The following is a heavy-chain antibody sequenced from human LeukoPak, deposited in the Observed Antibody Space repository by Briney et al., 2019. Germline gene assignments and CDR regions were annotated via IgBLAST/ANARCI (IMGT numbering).Heavy chain of an antibody. CDR1: GFTFSSYA. D-gene: IGHD5-24*01. J-gene: IGHJ4*02. Sequence: GGSLRLSCAASGFTFSSYAMHWVRQAPGKGLEWVAVISYDGSNKYYADSVKGRFTISRDNSKNTLYLQMNSLRAEDTAVYYCARDSGDGYNSDFDYWGQGTLVTVSS. CDR3: ARDSGDGYNSDFDY. V-gene: IGHV3-30-3*01. CDR2: ISYDGSNK.